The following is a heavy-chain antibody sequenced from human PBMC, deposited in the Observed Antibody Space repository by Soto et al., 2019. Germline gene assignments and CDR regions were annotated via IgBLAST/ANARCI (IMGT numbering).Heavy chain of an antibody. CDR3: ARVAVVGATGGAFDI. CDR2: ISAYNGNT. D-gene: IGHD1-26*01. V-gene: IGHV1-18*01. CDR1: GYTFTSYG. J-gene: IGHJ3*02. Sequence: RASVKVSCKASGYTFTSYGISWVRQAPGQGLEWMGWISAYNGNTNYAQKLQGRVTMTTDTSTSTAYMELRSLRSDDTAVYYCARVAVVGATGGAFDIWGQGTMVTVSS.